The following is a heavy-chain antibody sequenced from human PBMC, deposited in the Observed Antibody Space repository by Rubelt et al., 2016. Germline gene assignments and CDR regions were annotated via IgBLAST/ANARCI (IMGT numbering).Heavy chain of an antibody. CDR3: ARGYGSGSYGNWFDP. J-gene: IGHJ5*02. CDR2: ISAYNGNT. D-gene: IGHD3-10*01. Sequence: QVQLVQSGAEVKKPGASVKVSCKASGYTFTSYGISWVRQAPGQGLEWMGWISAYNGNTNYAQKVQGRVTMTTDTSTRAAYMELRSLRSDDTAVYYCARGYGSGSYGNWFDPWGQGTLVTVSS. V-gene: IGHV1-18*01. CDR1: GYTFTSYG.